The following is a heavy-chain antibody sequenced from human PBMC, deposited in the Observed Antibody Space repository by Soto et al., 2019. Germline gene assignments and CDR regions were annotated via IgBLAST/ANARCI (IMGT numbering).Heavy chain of an antibody. CDR3: AREKYDFWSGYYLPY. CDR2: IYTSGST. V-gene: IGHV4-4*07. J-gene: IGHJ4*02. D-gene: IGHD3-3*01. CDR1: GGPIIIYY. Sequence: ETLSLTFTVSGGPIIIYYWSWIRQPAGKGLEWIGRIYTSGSTNYNPSLKSRVTMSVDTSKNQFSLKLSSVTAADTAVYYCAREKYDFWSGYYLPYWGQGTLVTVSS.